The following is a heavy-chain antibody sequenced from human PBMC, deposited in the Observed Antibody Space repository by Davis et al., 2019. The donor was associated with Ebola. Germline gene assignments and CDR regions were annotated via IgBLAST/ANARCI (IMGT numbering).Heavy chain of an antibody. CDR1: GYTLTSYD. CDR2: MNPNSGNT. J-gene: IGHJ5*02. Sequence: AASVKVSCKASGYTLTSYDINWVRQATGQGFEWMGWMNPNSGNTGYAQKFQGRVTMTRDTSTSTAYMELSSLRSEDTAVYYCARASWATVGTRWFDPWGQGTLVTVSS. D-gene: IGHD6-13*01. V-gene: IGHV1-8*01. CDR3: ARASWATVGTRWFDP.